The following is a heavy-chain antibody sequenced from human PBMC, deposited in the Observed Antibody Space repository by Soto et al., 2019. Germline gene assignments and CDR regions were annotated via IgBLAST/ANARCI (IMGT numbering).Heavy chain of an antibody. Sequence: PSETLSLTCTVCGGSISSGAYYWTWIRQHPGKGLEWIGYIYYSGSTYYNPSLKSRVAISIDTSKNQFSLKLSSVTAADTAVYYCAKDLSTSIAARLFEVSYYYYYGMDVWGQGTTVTVSS. CDR2: IYYSGST. CDR1: GGSISSGAYY. V-gene: IGHV4-31*03. D-gene: IGHD6-6*01. CDR3: AKDLSTSIAARLFEVSYYYYYGMDV. J-gene: IGHJ6*02.